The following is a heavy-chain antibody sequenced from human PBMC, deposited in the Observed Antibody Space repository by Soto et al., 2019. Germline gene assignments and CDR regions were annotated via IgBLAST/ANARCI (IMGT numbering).Heavy chain of an antibody. CDR3: ARTNSGSYFERDY. CDR2: IKQDGSEK. CDR1: GFTFSNFW. Sequence: GGSLRLSCAASGFTFSNFWMSWVRQAPGKGLEWVANIKQDGSEKYYVDSVKGRFTISRDNAKNSLYLQMDSLRAEDTAVYYCARTNSGSYFERDYWGQGTLVTVSS. J-gene: IGHJ4*02. D-gene: IGHD1-26*01. V-gene: IGHV3-7*01.